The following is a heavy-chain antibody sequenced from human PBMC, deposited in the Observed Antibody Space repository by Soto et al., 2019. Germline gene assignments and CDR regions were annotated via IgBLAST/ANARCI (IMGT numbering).Heavy chain of an antibody. D-gene: IGHD3-16*02. CDR2: ISAYNGNT. Sequence: QVQLVQSGAEVKKPGASVKVSCKASGYTFTSYGIIWLRQAPGQGLEGMGWISAYNGNTNYAQKRQGRVTMTTDTSTSTAYMELRSLTADDTAVYYCARLKYDYVWGSYRYTAWFDPWGQGTLVTVSS. CDR1: GYTFTSYG. J-gene: IGHJ5*02. CDR3: ARLKYDYVWGSYRYTAWFDP. V-gene: IGHV1-18*01.